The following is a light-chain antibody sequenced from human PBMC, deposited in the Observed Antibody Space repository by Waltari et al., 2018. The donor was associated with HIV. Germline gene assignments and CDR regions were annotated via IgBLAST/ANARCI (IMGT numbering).Light chain of an antibody. Sequence: EIVLTQSPGTLSLSPGERATLSCRASQSVSSGYLAWYQQKPGQGPRLLIHGASNRATGIPDRFSGSGCGTDFTLTISRLEPEDFAVYDCQQYSSSPPITFGQGTRLEIK. CDR1: QSVSSGY. CDR2: GAS. J-gene: IGKJ5*01. V-gene: IGKV3-20*01. CDR3: QQYSSSPPIT.